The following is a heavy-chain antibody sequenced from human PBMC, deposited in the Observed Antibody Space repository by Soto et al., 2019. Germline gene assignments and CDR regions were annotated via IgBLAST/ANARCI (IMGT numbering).Heavy chain of an antibody. CDR3: AREKGYGWPNAGGFDP. D-gene: IGHD5-18*01. Sequence: QVQLQESGPGLVKPSQTLSLTCTVSGGSISSGGYYWSWIRQHPGKGLEWIGYIYYSGSTYYNPSLKSRVTISVDTSKNQFSLKLSSVTAADTAVYYCAREKGYGWPNAGGFDPWGQGTLVTVSS. CDR2: IYYSGST. CDR1: GGSISSGGYY. V-gene: IGHV4-31*03. J-gene: IGHJ5*02.